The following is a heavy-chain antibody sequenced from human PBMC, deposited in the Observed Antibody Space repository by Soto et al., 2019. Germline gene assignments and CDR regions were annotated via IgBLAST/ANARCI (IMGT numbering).Heavy chain of an antibody. Sequence: GGSLRLSCAASGFTFSSYAMGWVRQAPGKGLEWVSAISGSGGSTYYADSVKGRFTISRDNSKNTLYLQMNSLRAEDTAVYYCAKDRDSIFGVVIDYWGQGTLVTVSS. CDR3: AKDRDSIFGVVIDY. CDR1: GFTFSSYA. D-gene: IGHD3-3*01. V-gene: IGHV3-23*01. J-gene: IGHJ4*02. CDR2: ISGSGGST.